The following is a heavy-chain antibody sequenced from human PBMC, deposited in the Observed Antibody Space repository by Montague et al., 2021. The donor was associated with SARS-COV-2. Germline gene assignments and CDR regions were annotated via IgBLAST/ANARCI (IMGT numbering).Heavy chain of an antibody. CDR1: GGSTNSITSNW. Sequence: SETLSLTCTVSGGSTNSITSNWSCWIRPSPRRGLEWIASMYYNGTTYYNPALKRRVTISVDTSMNQVSLMLCSVTAAAAVVYYCVRSRDWFFDYWGQGALVTVSS. J-gene: IGHJ4*02. D-gene: IGHD3-9*01. CDR2: MYYNGTT. V-gene: IGHV4-39*07. CDR3: VRSRDWFFDY.